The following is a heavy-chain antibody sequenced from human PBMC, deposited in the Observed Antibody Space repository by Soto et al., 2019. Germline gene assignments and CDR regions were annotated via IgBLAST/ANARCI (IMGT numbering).Heavy chain of an antibody. D-gene: IGHD3-10*01. CDR1: GGSFSGYY. CDR3: ARGRVGAGSISVYYFDY. J-gene: IGHJ4*02. Sequence: SETLSLTCAVYGGSFSGYYWSWIRQPPGKGLEWIGEINHSGSTNYNPSLKSRVTISVDTSKNQFSLKLSSVTAADTAVYYCARGRVGAGSISVYYFDYWGQGTLVTVSS. CDR2: INHSGST. V-gene: IGHV4-34*01.